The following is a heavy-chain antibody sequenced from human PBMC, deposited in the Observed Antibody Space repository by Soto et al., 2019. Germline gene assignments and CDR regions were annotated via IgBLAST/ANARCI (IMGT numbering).Heavy chain of an antibody. Sequence: GASVKVSCKASGGTFSSYAISWVRQAPGQGLEWVGGIIPIFGTANYAQKFQGRVTITADESTSTAYMELSSLRSEDTAVYYCARGGSAATTYNWFDPWGQGTLVTVSS. J-gene: IGHJ5*02. CDR3: ARGGSAATTYNWFDP. CDR1: GGTFSSYA. D-gene: IGHD2-15*01. CDR2: IIPIFGTA. V-gene: IGHV1-69*13.